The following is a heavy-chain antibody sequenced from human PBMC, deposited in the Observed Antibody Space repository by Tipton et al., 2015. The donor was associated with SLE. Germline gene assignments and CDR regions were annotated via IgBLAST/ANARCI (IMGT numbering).Heavy chain of an antibody. V-gene: IGHV3-21*01. CDR2: ISSTGRYV. D-gene: IGHD3-22*01. Sequence: SLRLSCVGSGFTFSDYTMNWVRQTPGKGLEWVSSISSTGRYVYYSDSVKGRFTISRDNAKNSLYLQMNSLRAEDTAVYFCAATYYYDSSGYPGAFDIWGQGTMVTVSS. CDR3: AATYYYDSSGYPGAFDI. J-gene: IGHJ3*02. CDR1: GFTFSDYT.